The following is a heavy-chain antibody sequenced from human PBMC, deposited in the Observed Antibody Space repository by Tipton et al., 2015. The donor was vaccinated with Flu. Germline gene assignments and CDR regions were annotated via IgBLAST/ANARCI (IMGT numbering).Heavy chain of an antibody. CDR3: ARDRQITMIGRDAFDI. CDR1: GGSISSYY. J-gene: IGHJ3*02. D-gene: IGHD3-22*01. Sequence: LSLTCTVSGGSISSYYWSWIRQPAGKGLEWIGRIYTSGSTNYNPSLKSRVTMSVDTSKNQFSLKLSSVTAADTAVYYCARDRQITMIGRDAFDIWGQGTMVTVSS. V-gene: IGHV4-4*07. CDR2: IYTSGST.